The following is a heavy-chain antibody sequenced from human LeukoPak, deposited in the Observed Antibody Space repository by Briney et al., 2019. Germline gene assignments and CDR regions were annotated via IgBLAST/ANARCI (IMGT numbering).Heavy chain of an antibody. J-gene: IGHJ4*02. CDR2: ISSSGSTI. CDR1: GFTFSSYE. D-gene: IGHD2/OR15-2a*01. CDR3: ARVLLGFDY. Sequence: GGSLRLSCAASGFTFSSYEMNWVRQAPGKGLEWVSYISSSGSTIYYADSVKGRFTISRDNAKNSLYLQMSSLRAEDTAVYYCARVLLGFDYWGQGTLVTVSS. V-gene: IGHV3-48*03.